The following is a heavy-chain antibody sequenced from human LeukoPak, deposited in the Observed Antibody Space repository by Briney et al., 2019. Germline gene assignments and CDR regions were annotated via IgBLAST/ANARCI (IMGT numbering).Heavy chain of an antibody. V-gene: IGHV3-23*01. CDR2: ISGSGGST. CDR1: GFTFSSYA. J-gene: IGHJ4*02. CDR3: ANAGGSYYVYSSYFDY. Sequence: HSGGSLRLSCAASGFTFSSYAMSWVRQAPGKGLEWVSAISGSGGSTYYADSVKGRFTISRDNSKNTLYLQMNSRRAEDTAVYYCANAGGSYYVYSSYFDYWGQGTLVTVSS. D-gene: IGHD1-26*01.